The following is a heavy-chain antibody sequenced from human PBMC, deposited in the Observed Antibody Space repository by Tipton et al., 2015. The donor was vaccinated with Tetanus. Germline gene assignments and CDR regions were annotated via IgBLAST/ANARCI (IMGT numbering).Heavy chain of an antibody. CDR2: IDYSGIT. CDR1: GGSISSGGYY. J-gene: IGHJ3*02. Sequence: RSLRLSCTVSGGSISSGGYYWSWIRQHPGKGLEWIGYIDYSGITYYSPSLKSRLTISVDTSKNQFSLKLSSVTAADTAVYYCAKARAGTHGAFDIWGQGTMVTVSS. V-gene: IGHV4-31*02. CDR3: AKARAGTHGAFDI. D-gene: IGHD3-10*01.